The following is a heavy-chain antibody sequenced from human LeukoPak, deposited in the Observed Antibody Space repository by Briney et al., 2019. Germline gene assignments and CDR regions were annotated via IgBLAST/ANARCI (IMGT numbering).Heavy chain of an antibody. CDR3: ARDGPGYCSGGSCYWGFYYYYYYMDV. V-gene: IGHV1-18*01. D-gene: IGHD2-15*01. CDR1: GYTFTSYG. J-gene: IGHJ6*03. Sequence: APVKVSCKASGYTFTSYGISWVRQAPGQGLEWMGWISAYNGNTNYAQKLQGRVTMTTDTSTSTAYMELRSLRSDDTAVYYCARDGPGYCSGGSCYWGFYYYYYYMDVWGKGTTVTISS. CDR2: ISAYNGNT.